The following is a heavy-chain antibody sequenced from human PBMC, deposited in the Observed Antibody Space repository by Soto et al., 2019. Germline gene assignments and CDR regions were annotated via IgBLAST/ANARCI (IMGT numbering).Heavy chain of an antibody. D-gene: IGHD2-2*01. V-gene: IGHV4-30-2*01. CDR1: GGSITRGPSS. CDR2: ISLSGST. Sequence: PSETLSLTCSVSGGSITRGPSSWNWVRQPPGKGLEWIAYISLSGSTYYNPSLKGRVTVSVDRPKNQFSLKLDPVGAAATARYFFAGYCSSSICPEDHYFALEVWGQGTTVTVSS. J-gene: IGHJ6*02. CDR3: AGYCSSSICPEDHYFALEV.